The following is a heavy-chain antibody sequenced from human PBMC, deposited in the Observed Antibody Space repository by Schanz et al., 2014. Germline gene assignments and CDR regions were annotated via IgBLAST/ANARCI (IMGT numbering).Heavy chain of an antibody. CDR1: GGTFSTYP. Sequence: QVQLVQSGAEVKKPGSSMKVSCKASGGTFSTYPINWLRQAPGQGLEWMGRTIPIHGIVNYAQRFQDRVRITADKSTSTAYMELSSLRSDDTAVYYCARGGGPEDVFDIWGQGTILTVSS. V-gene: IGHV1-69*02. D-gene: IGHD2-15*01. J-gene: IGHJ3*02. CDR2: TIPIHGIV. CDR3: ARGGGPEDVFDI.